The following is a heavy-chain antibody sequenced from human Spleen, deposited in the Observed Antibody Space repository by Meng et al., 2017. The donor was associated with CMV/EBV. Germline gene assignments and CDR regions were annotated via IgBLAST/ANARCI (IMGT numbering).Heavy chain of an antibody. V-gene: IGHV4-34*01. CDR2: INHSEST. Sequence: GSLRLSCAVYGESFSAYYWSWIRQPPGKGLEWIGEINHSESTNYNPSLKSRVTMSVDTSKNQFSLKLSSVTAADTAMYYCARGRAADAFDIWGQGTMVTVSS. CDR1: GESFSAYY. CDR3: ARGRAADAFDI. D-gene: IGHD2-15*01. J-gene: IGHJ3*02.